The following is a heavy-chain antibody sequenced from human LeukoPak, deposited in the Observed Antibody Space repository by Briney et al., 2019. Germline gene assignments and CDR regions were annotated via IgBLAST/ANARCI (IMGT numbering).Heavy chain of an antibody. D-gene: IGHD2-21*02. J-gene: IGHJ3*02. V-gene: IGHV4-59*01. CDR3: ASGYCGGACQLGGVDM. CDR1: GGSISSYY. CDR2: THYSVST. Sequence: SETLSLTCTVSGGSISSYYWSWLRQTPGKGLEYIGYTHYSVSTNYNPSLKSRVTISLDTSGNQFSLKLSSVTAEDTAVYYCASGYCGGACQLGGVDMWGQGTMVTVSS.